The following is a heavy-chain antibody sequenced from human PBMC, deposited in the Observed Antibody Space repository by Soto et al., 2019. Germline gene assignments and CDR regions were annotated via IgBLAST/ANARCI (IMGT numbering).Heavy chain of an antibody. CDR1: GYTVTSYG. J-gene: IGHJ4*02. D-gene: IGHD3-10*01. CDR3: ARGDIGPYYGSGSPPGY. V-gene: IGHV1-18*01. Sequence: GAAVKVSCKASGYTVTSYGISGVRQAPGQGLEWMGWISAYNGNTNYAQKLQGRVTMTTDTSTSTAYMELRSLRSDDTAVYYCARGDIGPYYGSGSPPGYWGQGTLVTVSS. CDR2: ISAYNGNT.